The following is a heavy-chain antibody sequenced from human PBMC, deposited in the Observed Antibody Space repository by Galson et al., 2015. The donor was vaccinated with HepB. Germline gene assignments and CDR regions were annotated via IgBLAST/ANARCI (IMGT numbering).Heavy chain of an antibody. CDR1: GFTFSSFT. D-gene: IGHD3-22*01. Sequence: SLRLSCAASGFTFSSFTLNWVRQAPGKGLEWVSSISSTSGYIYYADSVKGRFTVSRDNAKNSLYLHMSSLRAEDTAVYYCTKDPPAGSGYHLYPFDYWGQGTLVTVSS. CDR2: ISSTSGYI. J-gene: IGHJ4*02. CDR3: TKDPPAGSGYHLYPFDY. V-gene: IGHV3-21*01.